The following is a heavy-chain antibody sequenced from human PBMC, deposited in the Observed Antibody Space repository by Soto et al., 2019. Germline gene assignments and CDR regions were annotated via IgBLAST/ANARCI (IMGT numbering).Heavy chain of an antibody. CDR3: ARRIPFGYGMDV. V-gene: IGHV3-64*01. Sequence: EVQLVESGGGLVQPGGSLRLSCAASGFTFSSYAMHWVSQAPGKGLEYVSVITSNGGNTDYASSVKGRFTISRDNSKNALYLQMGSLRAEDMAVYYCARRIPFGYGMDVWGQGTTVTVSS. CDR1: GFTFSSYA. D-gene: IGHD2-21*01. CDR2: ITSNGGNT. J-gene: IGHJ6*02.